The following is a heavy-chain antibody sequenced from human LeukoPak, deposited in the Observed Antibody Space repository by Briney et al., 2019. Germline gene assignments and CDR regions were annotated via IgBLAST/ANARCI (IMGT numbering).Heavy chain of an antibody. CDR3: ASRSSIAVAGNN. J-gene: IGHJ4*02. V-gene: IGHV3-33*01. CDR2: IWYDGSNK. CDR1: GFTFSSYG. Sequence: GGSLRLSCAASGFTFSSYGMHWVRQAPGKGLEWVAVIWYDGSNKYYADSVKGRFTISRDNSKNTLYLQMNGLRAEDTAVYYCASRSSIAVAGNNWGQGTLVTVSS. D-gene: IGHD6-19*01.